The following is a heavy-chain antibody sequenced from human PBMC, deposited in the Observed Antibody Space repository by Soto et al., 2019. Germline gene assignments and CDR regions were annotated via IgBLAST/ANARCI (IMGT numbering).Heavy chain of an antibody. CDR1: GGTFNSYI. D-gene: IGHD4-17*01. V-gene: IGHV1-69*02. CDR3: AAPSVGGRLRSAKYTRYYYYGMDV. CDR2: IIPMLDVP. Sequence: SVKVSCKASGGTFNSYIISWVRQAPGEGLEWMGRIIPMLDVPNYAQKFQGRVTITADKSTRTAYMELSSLRSEDTAMYYCAAPSVGGRLRSAKYTRYYYYGMDVWGQGTTVTVSS. J-gene: IGHJ6*02.